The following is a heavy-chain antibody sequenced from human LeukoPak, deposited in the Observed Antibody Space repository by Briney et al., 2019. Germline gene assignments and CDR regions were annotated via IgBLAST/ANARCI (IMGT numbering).Heavy chain of an antibody. J-gene: IGHJ4*02. V-gene: IGHV3-15*01. D-gene: IGHD6-19*01. CDR2: IKTKTDGETT. CDR3: FTNTMAVVESIDC. CDR1: GFTFNNAC. Sequence: GGSLRLSCAASGFTFNNACMSWGRHAPGEGLEWIVRIKTKTDGETTDYAAPVKGRFTISRADSKTTLYLQMSSVKTEDPAVYYCFTNTMAVVESIDCRRQGTMVSVRS.